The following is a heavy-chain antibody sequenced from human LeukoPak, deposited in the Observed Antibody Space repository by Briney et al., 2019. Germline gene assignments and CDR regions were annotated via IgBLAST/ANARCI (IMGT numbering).Heavy chain of an antibody. J-gene: IGHJ4*02. CDR3: AREIAHKYSSSSDDY. CDR2: ISSSSSYI. CDR1: GFTFSSYS. Sequence: AGGSLRLSCAASGFTFSSYSMNWVRQAPGKGLEWVSSISSSSSYIYYADSAKGRFTISRDNAKNSLYLQMNSLRAEDTAVYYCAREIAHKYSSSSDDYWGQGTLVTVSS. V-gene: IGHV3-21*01. D-gene: IGHD6-6*01.